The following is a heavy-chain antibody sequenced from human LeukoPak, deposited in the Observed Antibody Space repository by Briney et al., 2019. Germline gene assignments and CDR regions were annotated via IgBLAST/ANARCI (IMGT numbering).Heavy chain of an antibody. J-gene: IGHJ4*02. V-gene: IGHV3-7*03. D-gene: IGHD2-15*01. CDR2: IKQDGSEK. CDR1: GFTFSSYW. CDR3: AREYCSGGTCYLPGY. Sequence: PSGGSLRLSCAASGFTFSSYWMSWVRQAPGTGLEWVANIKQDGSEKYYVDSVKGRFTISRDNAKNSLYLQMNSLRAEDTAVYYCAREYCSGGTCYLPGYWGQGTLVTVSS.